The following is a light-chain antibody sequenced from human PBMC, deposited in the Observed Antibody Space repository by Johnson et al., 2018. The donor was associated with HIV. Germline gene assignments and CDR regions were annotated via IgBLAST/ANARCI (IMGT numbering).Light chain of an antibody. J-gene: IGLJ1*01. Sequence: QPVLTQPPSVSAAPGQKVTISCSGSSSNIGNNYVSWYQQLPGTAPKLLIYDNNKRPSGIPDRFSGSKSGTSATLGITGLQTGDEADYYCGTWDSRLSAGGGFGTGTKVTVL. CDR2: DNN. V-gene: IGLV1-51*01. CDR1: SSNIGNNY. CDR3: GTWDSRLSAGGG.